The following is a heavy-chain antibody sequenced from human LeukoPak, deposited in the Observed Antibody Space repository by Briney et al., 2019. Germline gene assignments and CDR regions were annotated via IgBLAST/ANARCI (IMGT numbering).Heavy chain of an antibody. CDR1: GGSISSGDYY. V-gene: IGHV4-30-4*01. D-gene: IGHD2-2*01. J-gene: IGHJ4*02. CDR2: IYYIAST. CDR3: ARGVISLGAGGYCSSTSCTTFDY. Sequence: SQTLSLTCTVSGGSISSGDYYWSWIRQPPGKGLEWIGYIYYIASTYYNPSLKSRVTISVDTHKNQFSLKLSSVTAADTAVYYCARGVISLGAGGYCSSTSCTTFDYWGQGTLVTVYS.